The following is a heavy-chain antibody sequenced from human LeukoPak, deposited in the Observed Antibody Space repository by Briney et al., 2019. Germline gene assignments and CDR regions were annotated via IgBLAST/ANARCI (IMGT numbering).Heavy chain of an antibody. CDR2: IWNDGSDK. CDR1: GFTLSSYD. V-gene: IGHV3-33*06. J-gene: IGHJ4*02. Sequence: GGSLRLSCAASGFTLSSYDMHWARQAPGKGLEWVAVIWNDGSDKYYADSVKGRFTISRDNSKNTLYLQMNSLRAEDTAVYYCAKPTRGSGSFLIDFWGQGTLVTVSS. D-gene: IGHD1-26*01. CDR3: AKPTRGSGSFLIDF.